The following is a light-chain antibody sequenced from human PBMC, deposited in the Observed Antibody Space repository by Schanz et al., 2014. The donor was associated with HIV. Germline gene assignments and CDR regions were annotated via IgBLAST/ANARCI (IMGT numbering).Light chain of an antibody. CDR3: QQLKSYPLT. Sequence: DIQVTQSPSSLSASVGGRVTITCRASQSISNYLNWYQQKPGKAPKLLISATSTLQRGVPSRFSGSGSGTDCTLTISSLQPEDFASYYCQQLKSYPLTFGGGTKVEIK. CDR2: ATS. J-gene: IGKJ4*01. CDR1: QSISNY. V-gene: IGKV1-39*01.